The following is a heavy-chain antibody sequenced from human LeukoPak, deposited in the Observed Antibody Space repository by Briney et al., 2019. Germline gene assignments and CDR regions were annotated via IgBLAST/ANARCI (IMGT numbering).Heavy chain of an antibody. V-gene: IGHV3-21*01. Sequence: GGSLRLSCAASGFTFNAYSMNWVRQAPGKGLEWVSSICSSGSYIYYADSVKGRFTISRDNAKNSLYLQMNSLRAEDTALYYCARDYYYGSGSYSTFQHWGQGTLVTVSS. CDR2: ICSSGSYI. J-gene: IGHJ1*01. CDR3: ARDYYYGSGSYSTFQH. CDR1: GFTFNAYS. D-gene: IGHD3-10*01.